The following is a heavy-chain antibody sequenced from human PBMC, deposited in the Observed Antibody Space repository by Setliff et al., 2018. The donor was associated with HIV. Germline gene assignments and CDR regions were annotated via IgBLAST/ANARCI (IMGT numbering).Heavy chain of an antibody. CDR1: GFTFSSYT. V-gene: IGHV3-21*01. Sequence: GGSLRLSCAISGFTFSSYTMHWVRQAPGKGLEWVSSISSTGTYIYYADSVKGRFTISRDNAKNSLYLQMNSLRAEDTAVYYCARVRTGTNAFDIWGQGTMVTVSS. CDR2: ISSTGTYI. J-gene: IGHJ3*02. D-gene: IGHD1-1*01. CDR3: ARVRTGTNAFDI.